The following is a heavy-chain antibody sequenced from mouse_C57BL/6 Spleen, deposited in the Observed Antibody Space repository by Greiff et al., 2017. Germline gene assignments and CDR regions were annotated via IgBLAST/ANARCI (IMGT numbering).Heavy chain of an antibody. Sequence: QVQLQQSGPGLVQPSQSLSFTCTVSGFSFTSYGVHWVRQSPGEGLEWLGVIWSGGSTDYNAAFISRLSISKDNSKSQVFFKMNSLQADATAIYYCARTEIVARGGFDYWGQGTTLTVSS. V-gene: IGHV2-2*01. CDR3: ARTEIVARGGFDY. D-gene: IGHD1-1*01. CDR1: GFSFTSYG. J-gene: IGHJ2*01. CDR2: IWSGGST.